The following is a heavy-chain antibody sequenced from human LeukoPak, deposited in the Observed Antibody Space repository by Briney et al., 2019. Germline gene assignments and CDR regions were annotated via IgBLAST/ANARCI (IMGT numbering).Heavy chain of an antibody. D-gene: IGHD3-10*02. CDR1: GFTFSSRDW. CDR2: IKQDGSEK. J-gene: IGHJ6*04. CDR3: AELGITMVGGV. V-gene: IGHV3-7*01. Sequence: GGSLRLSCVASGFTFSSRDWMTWVRQAPGKGLEWVANIKQDGSEKNYVDSVKGRFTISRDNAKNSVDLQMNSLRVEDTAVYYCAELGITMVGGVWGKGTTVTISS.